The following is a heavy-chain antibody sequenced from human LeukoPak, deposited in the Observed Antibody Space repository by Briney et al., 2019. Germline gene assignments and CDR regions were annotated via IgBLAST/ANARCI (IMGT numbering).Heavy chain of an antibody. CDR2: INPSGGST. CDR1: GYTFTSYY. V-gene: IGHV1-46*01. Sequence: ASVKVSCKASGYTFTSYYMHWVRQAPGQGLEWMGIINPSGGSTSYAQKFQGRVTMTRDTSTSTVYMELSSLRSEDTAVYYCARAGDTAMVKTVMNYYYMDVWGKGTTVTVSS. CDR3: ARAGDTAMVKTVMNYYYMDV. D-gene: IGHD5-18*01. J-gene: IGHJ6*03.